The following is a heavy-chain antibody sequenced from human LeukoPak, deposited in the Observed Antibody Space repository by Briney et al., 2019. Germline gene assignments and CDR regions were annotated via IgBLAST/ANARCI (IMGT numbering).Heavy chain of an antibody. CDR3: ARGVVRGVITPNYYMAV. CDR2: IIPIFGTA. Sequence: SVTVSFKASGGTFIIYAISWVRQAPGQGLGWMGGIIPIFGTANYAQKFQGRVTITTDESTSTAYMELSSLRSEDTAVYYCARGVVRGVITPNYYMAVWGKGTTVTVSS. CDR1: GGTFIIYA. V-gene: IGHV1-69*05. J-gene: IGHJ6*03. D-gene: IGHD3-10*01.